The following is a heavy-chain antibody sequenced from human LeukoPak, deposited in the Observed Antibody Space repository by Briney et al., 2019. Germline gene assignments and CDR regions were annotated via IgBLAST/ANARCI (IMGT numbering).Heavy chain of an antibody. D-gene: IGHD6-13*01. CDR1: GGTFSSYA. V-gene: IGHV1-69*13. CDR3: AREGRGIAAAGTNAFDI. J-gene: IGHJ3*02. CDR2: IIPIFGTA. Sequence: ASVKVSCKASGGTFSSYAISWVRQAPGQGLEWMGGIIPIFGTANYAQKFQGRATITADESTSTAYMELSSLRSEDTAVYYCAREGRGIAAAGTNAFDIWGQGTMVTVSS.